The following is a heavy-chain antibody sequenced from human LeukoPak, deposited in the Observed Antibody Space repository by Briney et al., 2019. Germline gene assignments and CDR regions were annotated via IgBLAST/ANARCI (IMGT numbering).Heavy chain of an antibody. D-gene: IGHD6-19*01. J-gene: IGHJ4*02. V-gene: IGHV3-7*03. CDR3: AKEKAIAVAGTDY. CDR1: GFTFSSYW. CDR2: INHNGNVN. Sequence: GGSLRLSCAASGFTFSSYWMNWARQAPGKGLEWVASINHNGNVNYYVDSVKGRFTISRDNAKNSLYLQMSNLRAEDTAVYYCAKEKAIAVAGTDYWGQGTLVTVSS.